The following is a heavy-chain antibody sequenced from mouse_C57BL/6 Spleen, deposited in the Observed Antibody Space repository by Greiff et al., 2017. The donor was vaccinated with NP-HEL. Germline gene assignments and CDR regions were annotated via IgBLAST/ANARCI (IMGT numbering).Heavy chain of an antibody. CDR2: INPYNGGT. Sequence: VQLKQSGPVLVKPGASVKMSCKASGYTFTDYYMNWVKQSHGKSLEWIGVINPYNGGTSYNQKFKGKATLTVDKSSSTAYMELNSLTSEDSAVYYCARWTVVAFDYWGQGTTLTVSS. J-gene: IGHJ2*01. CDR1: GYTFTDYY. CDR3: ARWTVVAFDY. D-gene: IGHD1-1*01. V-gene: IGHV1-19*01.